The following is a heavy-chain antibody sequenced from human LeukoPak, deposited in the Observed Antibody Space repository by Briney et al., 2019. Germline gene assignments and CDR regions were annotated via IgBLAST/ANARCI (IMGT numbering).Heavy chain of an antibody. CDR1: GFTFSSYA. Sequence: GGSLRLSCAASGFTFSSYAMTWVRQAPGKGLEWVSAVSGSGGSTYYADSVKGRFTISRDNSKNTLYLQMNSLRAEDTAVYYCARDAAYSSSGRAKDYDDCDAFDIWGQGTMVTVSS. V-gene: IGHV3-23*01. CDR2: VSGSGGST. CDR3: ARDAAYSSSGRAKDYDDCDAFDI. J-gene: IGHJ3*02. D-gene: IGHD6-6*01.